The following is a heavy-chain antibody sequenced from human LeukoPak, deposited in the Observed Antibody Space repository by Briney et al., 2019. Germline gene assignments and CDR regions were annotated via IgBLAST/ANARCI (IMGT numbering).Heavy chain of an antibody. D-gene: IGHD3-22*01. Sequence: GGSLRLSCAASGFTFSSYSMNWVRQAPGKGLEWVPSISSSSSYIYYADSVKGRFTISRDNAKNSLYLQMNSLRAEDTAVYYCARDLGGDSSAMAGAFDIWGQGTMVTVSS. CDR2: ISSSSSYI. CDR1: GFTFSSYS. CDR3: ARDLGGDSSAMAGAFDI. V-gene: IGHV3-21*01. J-gene: IGHJ3*02.